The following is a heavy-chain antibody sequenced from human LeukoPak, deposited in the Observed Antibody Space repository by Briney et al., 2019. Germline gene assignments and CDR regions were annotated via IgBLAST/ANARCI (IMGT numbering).Heavy chain of an antibody. J-gene: IGHJ4*02. V-gene: IGHV3-11*04. CDR2: ISSSGSTI. CDR1: GFTFSDYY. Sequence: SGGSLRLSCAASGFTFSDYYMSWIRQAPGKGLEWVSYISSSGSTIYYADSVKGRFTISRDNAKNSLYLQMNSLRDEDTVVYYCARRVAKHFDYWGQGTLVTVSS. CDR3: ARRVAKHFDY.